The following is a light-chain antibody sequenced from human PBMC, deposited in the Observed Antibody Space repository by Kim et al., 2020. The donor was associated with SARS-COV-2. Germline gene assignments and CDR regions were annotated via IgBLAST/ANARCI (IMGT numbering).Light chain of an antibody. CDR2: QDT. V-gene: IGLV3-1*01. CDR1: KLGDKY. CDR3: QAWDSSTWV. J-gene: IGLJ3*02. Sequence: SYELTQPPSVSVSPGQTASITCSGDKLGDKYASWYQQKPGQSPVLVIYQDTKRPSGIPERFSGSNSGNTATLTISGTQAMDEADYYCQAWDSSTWVFCGGTKVTVL.